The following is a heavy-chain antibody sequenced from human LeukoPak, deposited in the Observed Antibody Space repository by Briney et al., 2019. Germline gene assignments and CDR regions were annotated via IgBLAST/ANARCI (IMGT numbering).Heavy chain of an antibody. D-gene: IGHD3-3*01. J-gene: IGHJ4*02. CDR2: INPNSGGT. CDR1: GYTFTGYY. CDR3: ARDSGYDFWSGYYGY. V-gene: IGHV1-2*02. Sequence: ASVKVSCKASGYTFTGYYMHWVRQAPGQGLERMGWINPNSGGTSYAQKFQGRVTMTRDTSISTAYMELSRLRSDDTAVYYCARDSGYDFWSGYYGYWGQGTLVTVSS.